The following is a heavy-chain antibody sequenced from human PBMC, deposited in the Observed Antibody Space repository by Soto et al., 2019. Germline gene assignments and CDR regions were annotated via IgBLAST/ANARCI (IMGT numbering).Heavy chain of an antibody. CDR1: GYSFTSYW. V-gene: IGHV5-10-1*01. D-gene: IGHD3-22*01. CDR3: ARSPDYYDSSGPYYFDY. CDR2: IDPSDSYT. J-gene: IGHJ4*02. Sequence: GESLKISCKGSGYSFTSYWISWVRQMPGKVLEWMGRIDPSDSYTNYSPSFQGHVTISADKSISTAYLQWSSLKASDTAMYYCARSPDYYDSSGPYYFDYWGQGXLVTVSS.